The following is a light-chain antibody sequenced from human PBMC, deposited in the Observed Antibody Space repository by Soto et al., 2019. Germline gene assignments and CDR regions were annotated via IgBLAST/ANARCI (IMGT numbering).Light chain of an antibody. CDR3: QQSYNSPPT. J-gene: IGKJ1*01. Sequence: DIQMTQSPSSLSASVLYRVTISCXASESIRSYLNWYQQKPGKAPKLLVYAASTLQSGIPSRFSGSGFGTYFIFTITSLQPEDFATYFCQQSYNSPPTFGRGTKVDI. CDR2: AAS. V-gene: IGKV1-39*01. CDR1: ESIRSY.